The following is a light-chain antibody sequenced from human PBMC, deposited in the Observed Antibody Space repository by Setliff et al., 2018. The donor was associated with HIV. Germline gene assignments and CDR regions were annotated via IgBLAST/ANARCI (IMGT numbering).Light chain of an antibody. CDR2: DVN. Sequence: QSALTQPRSVSGSPGQSVTISCTTTSTDVGGYDSVSWYQQLPGKAPKLMIYDVNKRPSGSPDRFSGSKSGNTASLTISGLQAADEADYYCCSYGGPSTFYVFGTGTKVTVL. CDR3: CSYGGPSTFYV. V-gene: IGLV2-11*01. CDR1: STDVGGYDS. J-gene: IGLJ1*01.